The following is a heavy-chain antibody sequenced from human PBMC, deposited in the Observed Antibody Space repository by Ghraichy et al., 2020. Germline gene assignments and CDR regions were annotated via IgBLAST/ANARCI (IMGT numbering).Heavy chain of an antibody. J-gene: IGHJ4*02. CDR2: ISGSGGST. CDR3: AKDQGSHPEYFYY. D-gene: IGHD6-13*01. V-gene: IGHV3-23*01. Sequence: LSLTCAASGYTSRSYAMSWVRQAPWKGLEWFSAISGSGGSTYYADPVKGRFTISRDNSKNTLYLQMNSLRAEDTGVYYCAKDQGSHPEYFYYWGQGTLVTVSP. CDR1: GYTSRSYA.